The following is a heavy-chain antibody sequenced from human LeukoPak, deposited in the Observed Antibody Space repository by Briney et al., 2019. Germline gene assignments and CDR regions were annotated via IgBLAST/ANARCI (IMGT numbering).Heavy chain of an antibody. CDR3: AAGGSWEPTFDY. CDR1: GYTFTSYA. J-gene: IGHJ4*02. CDR2: INAGNGNT. Sequence: GASVKVSCKASGYTFTSYAKHWVRQAPGQRLEWMGWINAGNGNTKYSQKFQGRVTITRDTSASTAYMELSSLRSEDTAVYYCAAGGSWEPTFDYWGQGTLVTVSS. V-gene: IGHV1-3*01. D-gene: IGHD1-14*01.